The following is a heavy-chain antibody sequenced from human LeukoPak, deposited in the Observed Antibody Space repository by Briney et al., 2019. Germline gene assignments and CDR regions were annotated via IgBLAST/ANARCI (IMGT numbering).Heavy chain of an antibody. Sequence: GASVEVSCKASGYTFTSYDINWVRQATGQGLEWMGWMNPNSGNTGYAQKFQGRVTMTRNTSISTAYMELSSLRSEDTAVYYCARGSYTYYDFWSGYYEDGMDVWGQGTTVTVSS. V-gene: IGHV1-8*01. D-gene: IGHD3-3*01. CDR2: MNPNSGNT. J-gene: IGHJ6*02. CDR1: GYTFTSYD. CDR3: ARGSYTYYDFWSGYYEDGMDV.